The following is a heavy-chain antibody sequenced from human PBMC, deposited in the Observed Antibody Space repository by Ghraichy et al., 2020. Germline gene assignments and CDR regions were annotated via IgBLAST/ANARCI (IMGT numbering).Heavy chain of an antibody. Sequence: SETLSLICTVSGGSIRSHYWSWIRQPPGKGLEWIGYVHYTGNTDYSPSIQSRATISLDTPRNQFFLTLTSVTAADTAVYYCARRGRGDSVVYYGLDVWGQGTTVTVSS. V-gene: IGHV4-59*08. CDR1: GGSIRSHY. J-gene: IGHJ6*02. D-gene: IGHD5-18*01. CDR3: ARRGRGDSVVYYGLDV. CDR2: VHYTGNT.